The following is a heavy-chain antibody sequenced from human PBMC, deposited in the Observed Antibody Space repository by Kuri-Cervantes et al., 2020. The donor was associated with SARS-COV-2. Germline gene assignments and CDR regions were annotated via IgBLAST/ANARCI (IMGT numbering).Heavy chain of an antibody. CDR1: GYTFTSYG. Sequence: ASVKVSCKASGYTFTSYGISWVRQATGQGLEWMGWMNPNSGNTGYARKFQGRVTMTRNTSISTAYMELSRLRSDDTVVYYCARSPYSSSSFYYYGMDVWGQGTMVTVSS. D-gene: IGHD6-6*01. CDR3: ARSPYSSSSFYYYGMDV. CDR2: MNPNSGNT. J-gene: IGHJ6*02. V-gene: IGHV1-8*02.